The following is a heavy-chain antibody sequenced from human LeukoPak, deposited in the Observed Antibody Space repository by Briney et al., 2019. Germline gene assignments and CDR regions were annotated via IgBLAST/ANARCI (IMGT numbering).Heavy chain of an antibody. Sequence: PGGSLRLSCAVSGFTFSSYSMNWVRQAPGKGLEWVSSISSSSSYIYYADSVKGRFTISRDNAKNSLYLQMNSLRAEDTAVYYCARGGHCSSTSCYFWFDPWGQRTPVTISS. CDR2: ISSSSSYI. V-gene: IGHV3-21*01. CDR3: ARGGHCSSTSCYFWFDP. CDR1: GFTFSSYS. J-gene: IGHJ5*02. D-gene: IGHD2-2*01.